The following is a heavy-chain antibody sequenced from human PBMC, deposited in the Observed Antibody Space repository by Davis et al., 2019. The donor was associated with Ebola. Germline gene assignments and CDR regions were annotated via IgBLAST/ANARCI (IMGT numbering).Heavy chain of an antibody. CDR2: ISAYNGNT. V-gene: IGHV1-18*01. Sequence: ASVKVSCKASGYTFTSYGISWVRQAPGQGLEWMGWISAYNGNTNYAQKLQGRVTMTTDTSTSTAYMELSSLRSEDTAVYYCARVLWVEDEYYGMDVWGQGTTVTVSS. J-gene: IGHJ6*02. CDR1: GYTFTSYG. CDR3: ARVLWVEDEYYGMDV. D-gene: IGHD3-10*01.